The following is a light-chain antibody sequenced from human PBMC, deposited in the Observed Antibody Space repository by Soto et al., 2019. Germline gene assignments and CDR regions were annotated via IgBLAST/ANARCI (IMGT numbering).Light chain of an antibody. V-gene: IGLV2-14*02. CDR1: SSDVGSYNL. Sequence: QSVLTQPASVSGSPGQSITISCTGTSSDVGSYNLVSWYQQHPGKAPKLMIYEGSKRPSGVSNRFSGSKSGNTASLTISGIMTEDEADYYCSSYTTNSIPVVFGGGTKLTVL. CDR3: SSYTTNSIPVV. J-gene: IGLJ2*01. CDR2: EGS.